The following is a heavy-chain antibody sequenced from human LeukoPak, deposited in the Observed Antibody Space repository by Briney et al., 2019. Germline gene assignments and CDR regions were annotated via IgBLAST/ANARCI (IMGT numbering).Heavy chain of an antibody. CDR1: DGSISSYY. CDR3: ARGYCRGTSCNRYTFDM. Sequence: SETLPLTCTVSDGSISSYYWSWIRQSPGKGLEWIGYLYYSGSTNYNPSLKSRVTISVDTSKNQFSLTLSSVTAADTAVYYCARGYCRGTSCNRYTFDMWGQGTMVTVSS. D-gene: IGHD2-2*01. J-gene: IGHJ3*02. CDR2: LYYSGST. V-gene: IGHV4-59*01.